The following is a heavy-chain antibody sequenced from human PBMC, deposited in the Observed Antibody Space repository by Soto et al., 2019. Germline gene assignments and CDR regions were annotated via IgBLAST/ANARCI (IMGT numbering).Heavy chain of an antibody. V-gene: IGHV3-15*07. J-gene: IGHJ4*02. CDR1: GFSFGDAW. Sequence: EVQLVESGGGLVKPGGSLRLSCAASGFSFGDAWMNWVRQAPGKGLEWVGRIKSKAYGGTTEFAAAVRGRFSISRDDSGNMLYLQMNGLTTEDTAVYHWTTFSIVTATAHWGQGALVTVSS. D-gene: IGHD1-26*01. CDR2: IKSKAYGGTT. CDR3: TTFSIVTATAH.